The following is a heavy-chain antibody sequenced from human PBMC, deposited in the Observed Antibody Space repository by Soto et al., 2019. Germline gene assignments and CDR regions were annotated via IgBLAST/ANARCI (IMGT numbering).Heavy chain of an antibody. CDR1: GYTFSNFW. J-gene: IGHJ4*02. V-gene: IGHV5-51*01. CDR3: ARSPRSSPYFDF. CDR2: IYPGDYET. Sequence: PGGSLKISCQCSGYTFSNFWIAWVRQLPGKGLEWMGIIYPGDYETRYSPSFHGKVTISVDKSIGTAYLQWHSLEASDSAFYFCARSPRSSPYFDFWGQGALVTVSS. D-gene: IGHD6-13*01.